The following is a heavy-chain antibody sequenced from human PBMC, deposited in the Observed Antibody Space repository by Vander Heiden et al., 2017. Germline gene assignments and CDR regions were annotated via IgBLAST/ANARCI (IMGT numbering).Heavy chain of an antibody. V-gene: IGHV3-21*01. CDR2: ISSSSSDI. CDR3: ARVVRDSYYDSSGYSDY. D-gene: IGHD3-22*01. CDR1: GFTFSSYG. Sequence: EVQLVESGGGLVKPGGSLRLSCAASGFTFSSYGMNWVRQAPGKGLEWVSSISSSSSDIYYADSVKGRFTISRDNAKNSLYLQMNNLRAEDTAVYYCARVVRDSYYDSSGYSDYWGQGTLVTVSS. J-gene: IGHJ4*02.